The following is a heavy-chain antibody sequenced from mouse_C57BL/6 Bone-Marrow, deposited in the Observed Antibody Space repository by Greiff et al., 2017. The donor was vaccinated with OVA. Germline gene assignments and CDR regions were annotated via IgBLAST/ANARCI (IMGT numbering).Heavy chain of an antibody. Sequence: VQLQQPGAELVKPGASVKLSCKASGYTFTSYWMHWVKQRPGQGLEWIGMIHPNSGSTNYNEKFKSKATLTVDKSSSTAYMQLSSLTSDDSAVYDCARVYYGNYPFAYWGQGTLVTVSA. CDR3: ARVYYGNYPFAY. V-gene: IGHV1-64*01. D-gene: IGHD2-1*01. CDR2: IHPNSGST. CDR1: GYTFTSYW. J-gene: IGHJ3*01.